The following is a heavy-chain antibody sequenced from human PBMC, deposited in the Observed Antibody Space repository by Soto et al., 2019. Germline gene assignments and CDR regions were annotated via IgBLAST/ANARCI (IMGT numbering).Heavy chain of an antibody. Sequence: LRLSCAASGFTFSNFAAHWVRQAPGKGLEWVAVISYDGTNKYYADSVKGRFTISRDNSNNTLYLQMNSLRAEDTAVYYCARNYYGSGSYLGPFGYWGQGTLVTVYS. CDR1: GFTFSNFA. V-gene: IGHV3-30-3*01. J-gene: IGHJ4*02. CDR3: ARNYYGSGSYLGPFGY. CDR2: ISYDGTNK. D-gene: IGHD3-10*01.